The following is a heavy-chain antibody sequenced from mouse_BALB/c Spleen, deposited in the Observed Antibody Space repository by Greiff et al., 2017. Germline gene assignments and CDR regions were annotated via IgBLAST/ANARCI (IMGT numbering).Heavy chain of an antibody. D-gene: IGHD2-2*01. CDR2: ISSGGSYT. Sequence: EVKLVESGGGLVKPGGSLKLSCAASGFTFSSYAMSWVRQSPEKRLEWVAEISSGGSYTYYPDTVTGRFTISRDNAKNTLYLEMSSLRSEDTAMYYCAREGYDPAWCAYWGQGTLITVSA. CDR3: AREGYDPAWCAY. V-gene: IGHV5-9-4*01. J-gene: IGHJ3*01. CDR1: GFTFSSYA.